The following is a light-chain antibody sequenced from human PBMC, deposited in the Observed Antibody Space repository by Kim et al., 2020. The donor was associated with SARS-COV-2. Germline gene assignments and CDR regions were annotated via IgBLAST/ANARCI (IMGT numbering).Light chain of an antibody. CDR1: QSLVYSDGNTF. J-gene: IGKJ4*01. CDR2: KVS. V-gene: IGKV2-30*01. CDR3: MQGKHWPPFT. Sequence: DVVLTQSPLSLPVTLGQPASISCRSSQSLVYSDGNTFLSWFQQRPGQSPRRLVYKVSNRDSGVPDRFSGSGSGTDFTLKIRRVEAEHVVIYYCMQGKHWPPFTFGGGTKVDIK.